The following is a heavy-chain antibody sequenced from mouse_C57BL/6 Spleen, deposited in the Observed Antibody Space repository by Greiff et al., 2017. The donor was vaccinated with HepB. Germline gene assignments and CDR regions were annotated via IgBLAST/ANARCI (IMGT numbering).Heavy chain of an antibody. J-gene: IGHJ1*03. D-gene: IGHD1-1*01. CDR2: IYPRSGNT. Sequence: VQLQQSGAELARPGASVKLSCKASGYTFTSYGISWVKQRTGQGLEWIGEIYPRSGNTYYNEKFKGKATLTADKSSSTAYMELRSLTSEDSAVYFCARWAITTEGYFDVWGTGTTVTVSS. V-gene: IGHV1-81*01. CDR1: GYTFTSYG. CDR3: ARWAITTEGYFDV.